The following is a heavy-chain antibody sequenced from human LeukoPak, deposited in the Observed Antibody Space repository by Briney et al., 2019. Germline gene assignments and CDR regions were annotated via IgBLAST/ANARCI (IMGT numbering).Heavy chain of an antibody. D-gene: IGHD3-10*01. CDR1: GGSISSYY. J-gene: IGHJ4*02. Sequence: SETLSLTCTVSGGSISSYYWSWIRQPPGKGLEWIGYIYYSGSTNYNPSLKSRVTISVDTSKNQFSLKLSSVTAADTAVYYCARGPTVLWFGELLSGGYYFDYWGQGTLVTVSS. CDR2: IYYSGST. CDR3: ARGPTVLWFGELLSGGYYFDY. V-gene: IGHV4-59*12.